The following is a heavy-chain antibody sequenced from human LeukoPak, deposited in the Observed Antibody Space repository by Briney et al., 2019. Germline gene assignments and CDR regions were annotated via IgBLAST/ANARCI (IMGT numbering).Heavy chain of an antibody. Sequence: GGSLRLSCAGSGFIFNNYAMHWVRQPPGKGLEWVSGISWNSGSIDYADSVKGRFTISRDNAKNSLYLQMNSLRVEDTAFYYCAKDSRRHYTSGPNPDSLHWGQGALVTVSS. J-gene: IGHJ4*02. D-gene: IGHD6-19*01. V-gene: IGHV3-9*01. CDR2: ISWNSGSI. CDR1: GFIFNNYA. CDR3: AKDSRRHYTSGPNPDSLH.